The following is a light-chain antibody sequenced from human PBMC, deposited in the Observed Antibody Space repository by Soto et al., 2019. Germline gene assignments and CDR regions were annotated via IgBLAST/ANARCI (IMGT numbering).Light chain of an antibody. Sequence: DLQMTQSPSSLSASVGDRVTLTCRANPGINTYLAWYQQRPGRAPKLLIYEASTLQSGVPPRFSGTGSGTHFTLTIRSLQPEDVGTYFCQSYNSAPFTFGPGTKVDLK. V-gene: IGKV1-27*01. J-gene: IGKJ3*01. CDR3: QSYNSAPFT. CDR2: EAS. CDR1: PGINTY.